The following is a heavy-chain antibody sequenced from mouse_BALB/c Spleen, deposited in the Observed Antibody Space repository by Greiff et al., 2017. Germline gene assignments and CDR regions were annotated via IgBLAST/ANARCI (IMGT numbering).Heavy chain of an antibody. Sequence: EVMLVESGPSLVKPSQTLSLTCSVTGDSITSGYWNWIRKFPGNKLEYMGYISYSGSTYYNPSLKSRISITRDTSKNQYYLQLNSVTTEDTATYYCARYYYGSRAWFAYWGQGTLVTVSA. D-gene: IGHD1-1*01. V-gene: IGHV3-8*02. J-gene: IGHJ3*01. CDR1: GDSITSGY. CDR2: ISYSGST. CDR3: ARYYYGSRAWFAY.